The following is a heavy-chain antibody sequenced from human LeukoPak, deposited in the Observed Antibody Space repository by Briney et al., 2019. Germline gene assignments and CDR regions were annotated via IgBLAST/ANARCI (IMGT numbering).Heavy chain of an antibody. CDR1: GFTFSSYD. D-gene: IGHD6-6*01. V-gene: IGHV3-21*01. J-gene: IGHJ4*02. Sequence: GGSLRLSCAASGFTFSSYDMHWVRQAPGKGLEWVSSISGSSSYIYYADSVKGRFTISRDNAKNSLYLQVNNLRAEDTAVYYCARGPNSNWSGLDFWGQGTLLTVSS. CDR2: ISGSSSYI. CDR3: ARGPNSNWSGLDF.